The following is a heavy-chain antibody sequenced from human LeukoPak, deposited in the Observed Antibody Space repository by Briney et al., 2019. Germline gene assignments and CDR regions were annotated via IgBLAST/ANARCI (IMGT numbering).Heavy chain of an antibody. CDR2: IIPIFGTA. Sequence: GSSVTVSCKGSGGTFSCYAISWVRQAPGQGLEWMGGIIPIFGTANYAQRFQGRVTITADESTSTAYMELSSLRCEDTAVYYCARSFSGSSSWTTVDYWGQGTLVTVSS. J-gene: IGHJ4*02. V-gene: IGHV1-69*01. D-gene: IGHD6-13*01. CDR1: GGTFSCYA. CDR3: ARSFSGSSSWTTVDY.